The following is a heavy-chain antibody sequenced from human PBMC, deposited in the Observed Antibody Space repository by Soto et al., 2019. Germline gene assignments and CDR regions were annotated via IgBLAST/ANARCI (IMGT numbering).Heavy chain of an antibody. CDR1: GGSITTGGYY. Sequence: QVQLQESGPGLVKPSQTLSLTCTVSGGSITTGGYYWSWIRQHPGEGLEWIGYIYYSGSTSYNPSLKSRITMSVDTSKNQFSLKLNSVTAADTAVYYCARDDTRAGYDYWGQGTLVTVSS. CDR2: IYYSGST. D-gene: IGHD5-18*01. CDR3: ARDDTRAGYDY. V-gene: IGHV4-31*03. J-gene: IGHJ4*02.